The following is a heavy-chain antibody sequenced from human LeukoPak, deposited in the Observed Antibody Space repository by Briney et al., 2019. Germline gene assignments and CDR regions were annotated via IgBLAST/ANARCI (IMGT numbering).Heavy chain of an antibody. J-gene: IGHJ4*02. CDR1: GFTFSSYA. CDR3: AKDIRSVGATIFDY. V-gene: IGHV3-23*01. Sequence: PGGPLRLSCAASGFTFSSYAMSWVRQAPGKGLEWVSAISGSGGSTYYADSVKGRFTISRDNSKNTLYLQMNSLRAEDTAVYYCAKDIRSVGATIFDYWGQGTLVTVSS. CDR2: ISGSGGST. D-gene: IGHD1-26*01.